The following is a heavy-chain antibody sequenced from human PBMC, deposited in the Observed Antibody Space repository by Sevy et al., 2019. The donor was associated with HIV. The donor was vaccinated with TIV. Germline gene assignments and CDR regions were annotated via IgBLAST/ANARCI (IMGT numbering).Heavy chain of an antibody. CDR3: ARGQITGSKPDYIDS. CDR1: GFTFSNYW. J-gene: IGHJ4*02. CDR2: INQDGSEK. D-gene: IGHD1-7*01. Sequence: GGSLRLSCAASGFTFSNYWMSWVRQAPGKGLECVANINQDGSEKYYLDSVKGRFIVSRDNAKNSLYLKMNSLRAEDSAVYYCARGQITGSKPDYIDSWGQGTLVTVSS. V-gene: IGHV3-7*01.